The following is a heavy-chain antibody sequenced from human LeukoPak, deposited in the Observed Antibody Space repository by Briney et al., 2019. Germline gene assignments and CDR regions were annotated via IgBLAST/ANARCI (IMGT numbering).Heavy chain of an antibody. CDR3: ARRGADYDFWSGYFSYYYYYGMDV. CDR1: GYTFTSYD. CDR2: MNPNSGNT. J-gene: IGHJ6*02. Sequence: ASVKVSCKASGYTFTSYDINWVRQATGQGLEWMGWMNPNSGNTGYAQKFQGRVTMTRNTSISTAYMELSSLRSEDTAVYYCARRGADYDFWSGYFSYYYYYGMDVWGQGTTVTVSS. V-gene: IGHV1-8*01. D-gene: IGHD3-3*01.